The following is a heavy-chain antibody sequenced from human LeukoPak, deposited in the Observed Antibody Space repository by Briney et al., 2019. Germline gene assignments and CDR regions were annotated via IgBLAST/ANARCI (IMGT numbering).Heavy chain of an antibody. CDR3: TKGEGSGSPRTFDN. V-gene: IGHV3-23*01. J-gene: IGHJ4*02. CDR2: ISGSGGTT. CDR1: GFTFSTYT. D-gene: IGHD3-10*01. Sequence: PGGSLRLSCAASGFTFSTYTMGWVRQAPGKGLEWVSAISGSGGTTAYADSVKGRFTISRDNSKNTVYLQMNSLRAEDTALYYCTKGEGSGSPRTFDNWGQGTLVTVSS.